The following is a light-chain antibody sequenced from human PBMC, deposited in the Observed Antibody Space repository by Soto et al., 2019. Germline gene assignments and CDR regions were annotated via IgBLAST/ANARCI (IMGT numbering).Light chain of an antibody. V-gene: IGKV3-11*01. J-gene: IGKJ1*01. CDR2: DAS. Sequence: EIVLTQSPATLSLSPGARATLSCRASQSVSSYLASYQQKPGQAPRLLIYDASNRATGIPARFSGSGSGTDFTLTISSLEPEDFAVYYCQQRSNWPWTFGQGTKVEIK. CDR3: QQRSNWPWT. CDR1: QSVSSY.